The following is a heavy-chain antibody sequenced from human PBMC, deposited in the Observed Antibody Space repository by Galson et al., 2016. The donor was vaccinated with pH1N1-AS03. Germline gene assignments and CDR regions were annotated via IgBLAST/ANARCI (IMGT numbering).Heavy chain of an antibody. D-gene: IGHD6-19*01. CDR2: LNTGTGDT. CDR3: AKVGIEISSGWYGRFDF. Sequence: SVKVSCKASGYSFISYAIHWVRQAPGQRPEWMGWLNTGTGDTIYSQKFQDRVTITRDASASTAYMELSRLRSEDTAVYYCAKVGIEISSGWYGRFDFWGQGTLVSVSS. J-gene: IGHJ4*02. CDR1: GYSFISYA. V-gene: IGHV1-3*04.